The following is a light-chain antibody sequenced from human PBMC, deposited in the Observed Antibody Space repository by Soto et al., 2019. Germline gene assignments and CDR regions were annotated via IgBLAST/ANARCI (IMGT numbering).Light chain of an antibody. V-gene: IGLV2-14*01. Sequence: QSVLTQPAFVSGSPGQSITISCTGTSSDVGGYNYVSWYQQLPGKAPKLMIYDVSDRPSGVSNRFSGSKSGNTASLTISGLQAEDEADYYCSSYTSSSLYVFGTGTMLTVL. CDR3: SSYTSSSLYV. CDR2: DVS. CDR1: SSDVGGYNY. J-gene: IGLJ1*01.